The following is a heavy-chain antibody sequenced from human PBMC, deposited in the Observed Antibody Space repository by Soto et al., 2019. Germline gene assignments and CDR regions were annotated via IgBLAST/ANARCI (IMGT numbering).Heavy chain of an antibody. CDR1: GSTFTGYY. CDR3: ARDEFGELPFDY. V-gene: IGHV1-2*04. D-gene: IGHD3-10*01. J-gene: IGHJ4*02. CDR2: INPNSGGT. Sequence: ASVKVSCKASGSTFTGYYMHWVRQAPGQGLEWMGWINPNSGGTNYEQKFQGWVTMTRDTSISTAYMELSRLRSDDTAVYYCARDEFGELPFDYWGQGTLVTVSS.